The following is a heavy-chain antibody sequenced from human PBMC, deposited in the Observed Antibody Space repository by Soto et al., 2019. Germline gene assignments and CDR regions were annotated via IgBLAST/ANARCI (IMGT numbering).Heavy chain of an antibody. Sequence: QLLLQESGPGLVKPSETLSLTCTVSGGSISSTSYYWGWIRQPPGKGREWIGTIYYSGSTYYNPSLKSRVTISVDTSKNQFSLKLSSVTAADTAMYYCARQLLAIVGPTTLDYWGQGTLVTVSS. CDR3: ARQLLAIVGPTTLDY. J-gene: IGHJ4*02. CDR2: IYYSGST. CDR1: GGSISSTSYY. D-gene: IGHD1-26*01. V-gene: IGHV4-39*01.